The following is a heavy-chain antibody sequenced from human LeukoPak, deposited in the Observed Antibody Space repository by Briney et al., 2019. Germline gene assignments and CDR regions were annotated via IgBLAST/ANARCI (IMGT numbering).Heavy chain of an antibody. J-gene: IGHJ4*02. D-gene: IGHD6-19*01. CDR3: ARRGLVHFDY. CDR2: IYTGDYDT. Sequence: GASLQISSKGSGYSFTSYWIGWVRQMPGKGLEWMGIIYTGDYDTRYSPSFQGQVTISADKSISTAYLQWSSLQASDTAMYYCARRGLVHFDYWGQGTLVTVSS. V-gene: IGHV5-51*01. CDR1: GYSFTSYW.